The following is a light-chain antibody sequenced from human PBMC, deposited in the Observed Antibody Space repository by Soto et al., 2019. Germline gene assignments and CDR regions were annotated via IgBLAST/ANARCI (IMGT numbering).Light chain of an antibody. J-gene: IGKJ2*01. CDR1: QSMSTE. CDR2: SAS. Sequence: EIVMTQSPATLSVSPGERATLSCRASQSMSTELAWYQQKPGQPPRLLIYSASTRATGVPARFTGSGSGSEFTLTISGLQSEDFAVYYGQQGHNWPLTFGQGTRLEI. CDR3: QQGHNWPLT. V-gene: IGKV3-15*01.